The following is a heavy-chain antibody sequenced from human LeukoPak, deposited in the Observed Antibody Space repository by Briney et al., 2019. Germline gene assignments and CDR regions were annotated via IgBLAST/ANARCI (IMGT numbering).Heavy chain of an antibody. Sequence: SETLSLTCTVSGGSISSYYWSWIRQPPGKGLEWIGYIYYSGSTNYNPSLQSRVTISVDTSKNQFSLKLSSVTAADTAVYYCARRQWELLGGYYYYYMDVWGKGTTVTVSS. CDR2: IYYSGST. V-gene: IGHV4-59*01. J-gene: IGHJ6*03. CDR1: GGSISSYY. D-gene: IGHD1-26*01. CDR3: ARRQWELLGGYYYYYMDV.